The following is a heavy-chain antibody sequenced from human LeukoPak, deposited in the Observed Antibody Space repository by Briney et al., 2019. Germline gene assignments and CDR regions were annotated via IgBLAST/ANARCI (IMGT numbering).Heavy chain of an antibody. Sequence: GGSLRLSCTVSGFTVSSNSWSWVGQAPGKGLEWVSFIYSGGNTHYSDSVTGRFTISRDNSKNTLYLQMNSLRAEDTAIYYCARRAGEYSHPYDYWGQGTLVTVSS. CDR1: GFTVSSNS. D-gene: IGHD2-15*01. V-gene: IGHV3-53*01. CDR3: ARRAGEYSHPYDY. CDR2: IYSGGNT. J-gene: IGHJ4*02.